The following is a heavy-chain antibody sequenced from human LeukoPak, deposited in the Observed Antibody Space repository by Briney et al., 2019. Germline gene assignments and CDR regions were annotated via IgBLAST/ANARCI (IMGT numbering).Heavy chain of an antibody. CDR1: GGSISSRPYS. D-gene: IGHD6-13*01. CDR2: FYYSGST. V-gene: IGHV4-39*01. Sequence: SETVSLTCTVSGGSISSRPYSWGWIRQPPGKGLEWLGSFYYSGSTYYKPSLKSRVTISVDTSKNQLSLKLSSVTAADTAVYYCARLVVSSWYHEVLLGRDYWGQGTLVTVSS. CDR3: ARLVVSSWYHEVLLGRDY. J-gene: IGHJ4*02.